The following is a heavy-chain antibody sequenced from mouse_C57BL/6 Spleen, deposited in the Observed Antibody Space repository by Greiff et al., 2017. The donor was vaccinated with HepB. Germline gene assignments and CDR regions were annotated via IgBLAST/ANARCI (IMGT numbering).Heavy chain of an antibody. Sequence: QVQLQQPGAELVKPGASVKLSCKASGYTFTSYWMHWVKQRPGQGLEWIGMIHPNSGSTNYNEKFKSKATLTVDKSSSTAYMQLSSLTSVDSAVYYCAREEGLPFDYWGQGTTLTVSS. CDR3: AREEGLPFDY. J-gene: IGHJ2*01. CDR1: GYTFTSYW. V-gene: IGHV1-64*01. CDR2: IHPNSGST. D-gene: IGHD2-2*01.